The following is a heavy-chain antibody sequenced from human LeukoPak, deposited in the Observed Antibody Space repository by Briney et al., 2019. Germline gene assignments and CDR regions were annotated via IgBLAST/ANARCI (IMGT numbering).Heavy chain of an antibody. D-gene: IGHD3-10*01. CDR1: GGSFSGYY. V-gene: IGHV4-34*01. Sequence: SETLSLTCAVYGGSFSGYYWSWIRQPPGKGLEWIGEINHSGSTNYNPSLKSRVTISVDTSKNQFSLKLSSVTAADTAVYYCARDLWFGETKPFDPWGQGTLVTVSS. CDR2: INHSGST. J-gene: IGHJ5*02. CDR3: ARDLWFGETKPFDP.